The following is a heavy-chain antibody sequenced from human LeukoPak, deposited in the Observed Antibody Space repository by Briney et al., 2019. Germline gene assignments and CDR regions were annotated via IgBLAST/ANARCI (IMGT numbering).Heavy chain of an antibody. CDR2: ISYDGSNK. CDR3: ARSWYFDY. CDR1: GFTFSSYA. V-gene: IGHV3-30-3*01. J-gene: IGHJ4*02. Sequence: GGSLGLSCAASGFTFSSYAMHWVRQAPGKGLEWVAVISYDGSNKYYADSVKGRFTTSRDNSKNTLHLQMNSLRAEDTAVYYCARSWYFDYWGQGTLVTVSS.